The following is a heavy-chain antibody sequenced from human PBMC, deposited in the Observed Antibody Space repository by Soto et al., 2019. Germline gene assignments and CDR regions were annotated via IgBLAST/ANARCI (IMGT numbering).Heavy chain of an antibody. CDR1: GYTFTSYG. Sequence: QVQLVQSGAEVKKPGASVKVSCKASGYTFTSYGISWVRQAPGQGLEWMGWISAYNGNTNYAQKLQGRVTMTTDTSTSTAYMELRSLRSDDTAVYYCARDLVDIVVVPAAIPESFQHWGQGTLVTVSS. CDR3: ARDLVDIVVVPAAIPESFQH. J-gene: IGHJ1*01. V-gene: IGHV1-18*01. D-gene: IGHD2-2*03. CDR2: ISAYNGNT.